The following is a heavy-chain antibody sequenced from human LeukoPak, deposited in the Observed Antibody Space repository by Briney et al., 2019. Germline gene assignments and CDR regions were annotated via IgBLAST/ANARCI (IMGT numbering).Heavy chain of an antibody. CDR2: IYYSGST. D-gene: IGHD1-7*01. V-gene: IGHV4-39*01. J-gene: IGHJ4*02. CDR3: ARIHNWNFPYYLDY. Sequence: SETLSLTCTVSGGSISGSSYYWGWIRQPPGKGLEWIGSIYYSGSTYYNPSLKSRVTISVDTSKNQFSLKLSSVTAADTAVYYCARIHNWNFPYYLDYWGQGTLVTVSS. CDR1: GGSISGSSYY.